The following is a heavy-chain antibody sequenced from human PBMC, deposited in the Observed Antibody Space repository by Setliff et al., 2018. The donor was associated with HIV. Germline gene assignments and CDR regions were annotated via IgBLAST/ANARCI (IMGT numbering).Heavy chain of an antibody. D-gene: IGHD1-1*01. Sequence: GGSLRLSCAASGFTFSSYGMHWVRQAPGKGLEWVALIWYDGTNKYYADSVKGRFTISRDSSKNTLYLQMNSLRTEDTAVYYCAKAFSMASTGGYYNMDVWGKGTTVTVSS. CDR2: IWYDGTNK. V-gene: IGHV3-33*06. CDR3: AKAFSMASTGGYYNMDV. J-gene: IGHJ6*03. CDR1: GFTFSSYG.